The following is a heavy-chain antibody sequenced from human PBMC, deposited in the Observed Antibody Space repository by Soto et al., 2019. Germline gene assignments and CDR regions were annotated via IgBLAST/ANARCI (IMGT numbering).Heavy chain of an antibody. CDR2: IIPIFGTA. J-gene: IGHJ5*02. V-gene: IGHV1-69*06. CDR3: ARDRSTSLPSWFDP. CDR1: GGTFSSYD. Sequence: QVQLVQSGAEVKKPGSSVKVSCKASGGTFSSYDISWVRQATGQGLEWMGGIIPIFGTANYAQKFQGRVTITADKSTSTAYMELSSLRSEDRAVYYCARDRSTSLPSWFDPWGQGTLVTVSS. D-gene: IGHD2-2*01.